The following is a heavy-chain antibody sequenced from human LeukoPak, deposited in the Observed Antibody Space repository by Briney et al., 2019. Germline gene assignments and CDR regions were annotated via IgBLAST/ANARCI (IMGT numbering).Heavy chain of an antibody. CDR2: IRYDGSNK. CDR1: GFTFSSYG. D-gene: IGHD3-16*02. V-gene: IGHV3-30*02. Sequence: PGGSLRLSCAASGFTFSSYGMHWVRQAPGKGLEWVAFIRYDGSNKYYADSVKGRFTISRDNSKNTLYLQMNSLRAEDTAVYYCAKFPYDYVWGSYRYAYYFDYWGQGTLVTVSS. J-gene: IGHJ4*02. CDR3: AKFPYDYVWGSYRYAYYFDY.